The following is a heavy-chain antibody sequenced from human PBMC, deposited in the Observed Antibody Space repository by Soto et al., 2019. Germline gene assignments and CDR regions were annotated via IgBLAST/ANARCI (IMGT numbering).Heavy chain of an antibody. Sequence: SETLSLTCTVSGGSISSYYWSWIRQPPGKGLEWIGYIYYSGSTNYNPSLKSRVTISVDTSKNQFSLKLSSVTAADTATYYCARGGISHWAYFYYMDVWDRGTTVTVSS. V-gene: IGHV4-59*12. D-gene: IGHD2-21*01. CDR3: ARGGISHWAYFYYMDV. CDR1: GGSISSYY. J-gene: IGHJ6*03. CDR2: IYYSGST.